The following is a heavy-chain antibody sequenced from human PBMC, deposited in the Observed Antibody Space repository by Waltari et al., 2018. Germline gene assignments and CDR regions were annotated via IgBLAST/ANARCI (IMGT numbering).Heavy chain of an antibody. V-gene: IGHV4-34*01. J-gene: IGHJ4*02. CDR3: ARGLIYCSSGSCVGY. D-gene: IGHD2-15*01. CDR2: SHHSGYT. Sequence: GQLQLWGAGLLKPSETLPLTCTVHGGSFNAYFWTWSRQAPGKGLEWIGESHHSGYTNYNPALKSRVSISVDTSKREFSLKMTSVTAADTAMYYCARGLIYCSSGSCVGYWGQGTLVTVSS. CDR1: GGSFNAYF.